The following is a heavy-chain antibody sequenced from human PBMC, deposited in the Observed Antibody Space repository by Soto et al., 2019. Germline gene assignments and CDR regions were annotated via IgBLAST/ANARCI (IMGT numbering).Heavy chain of an antibody. CDR2: ISYDGSNK. CDR3: ARTVSRYSSSPPGSLDV. Sequence: GGSLRLSCAASGFTFSSYAMHWVRQAPGKGLEWVAVISYDGSNKYYADSVKGRFTISRDNSKNTLYLQMNSLRAEDTAVYYCARTVSRYSSSPPGSLDVWGQGTTVTVSS. D-gene: IGHD6-6*01. V-gene: IGHV3-30-3*01. CDR1: GFTFSSYA. J-gene: IGHJ6*02.